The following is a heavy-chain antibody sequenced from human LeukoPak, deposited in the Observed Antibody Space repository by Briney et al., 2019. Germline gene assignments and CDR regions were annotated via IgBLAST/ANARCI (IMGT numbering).Heavy chain of an antibody. V-gene: IGHV4-34*01. J-gene: IGHJ4*01. CDR1: GGSFSGYY. Sequence: SETLSLTCAVYGGSFSGYYWSWIRQPPGKGLEWIGEINNSGSTNYNPSLKSRVTISVDTSKNQFSLKLSSVTAADTAVYFCARGPPTDYYDSSGFYYVFDYWGHGTLVTVSS. CDR2: INNSGST. D-gene: IGHD3-22*01. CDR3: ARGPPTDYYDSSGFYYVFDY.